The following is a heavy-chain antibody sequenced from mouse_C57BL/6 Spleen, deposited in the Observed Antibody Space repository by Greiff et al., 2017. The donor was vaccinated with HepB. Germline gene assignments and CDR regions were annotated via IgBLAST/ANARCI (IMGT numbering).Heavy chain of an antibody. CDR3: ARYYGSSYGRVWFAY. CDR1: GYSFTGYY. Sequence: EVKLQESGPELVKPGASVKISCKASGYSFTGYYMNWVKQSPEKSLEWIGEINPSTGGTTYNQKFKAKATLTVDKSSSTAYMQLKSLTSEDSAVYYCARYYGSSYGRVWFAYWGQGTLVTVSA. J-gene: IGHJ3*01. CDR2: INPSTGGT. D-gene: IGHD1-1*01. V-gene: IGHV1-42*01.